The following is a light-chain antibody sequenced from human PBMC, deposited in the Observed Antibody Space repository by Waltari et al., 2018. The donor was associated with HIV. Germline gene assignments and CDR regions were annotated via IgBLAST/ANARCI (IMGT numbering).Light chain of an antibody. J-gene: IGLJ2*01. Sequence: QSALTQPRSVSGSPGQSVTIPCTGTSSDVGGYAYVSWYQQHPGKAPKLMIFDVSKRPSGVPDRFSGSKSGNTASLTISGLQAEDEADYYCCSYAGSYTVVFGGGTTLTVL. CDR3: CSYAGSYTVV. CDR1: SSDVGGYAY. V-gene: IGLV2-11*01. CDR2: DVS.